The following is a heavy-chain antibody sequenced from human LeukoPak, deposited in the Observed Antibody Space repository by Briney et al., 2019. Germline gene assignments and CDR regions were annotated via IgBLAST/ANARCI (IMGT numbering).Heavy chain of an antibody. CDR1: GYTFTGYY. Sequence: ASVKVSCKASGYTFTGYYMHWVRQAPGQGLEWMGWINPNSGGTNYAQKFQGRVTMTRDTSISTAYMELSRLRSDDTAVYCCARDRRWLGQLLWPFDYWGQGTLVTVSS. J-gene: IGHJ4*02. V-gene: IGHV1-2*02. CDR3: ARDRRWLGQLLWPFDY. CDR2: INPNSGGT. D-gene: IGHD5-24*01.